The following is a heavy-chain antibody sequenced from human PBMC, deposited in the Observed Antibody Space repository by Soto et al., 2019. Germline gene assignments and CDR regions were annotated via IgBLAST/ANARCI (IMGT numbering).Heavy chain of an antibody. J-gene: IGHJ6*02. Sequence: QVQLVQSGAEVKKPGASVKVSCKASGYTFTSYYMHWVRQAPGQGLEWMGIINPSGGSTSYAQKFQGRVTMTRDTSTSTVYMELSSLRSEDTAVYYCARDQQLVAYYYYYYGMDVWGQGTTVTVSS. CDR2: INPSGGST. V-gene: IGHV1-46*01. CDR1: GYTFTSYY. D-gene: IGHD6-6*01. CDR3: ARDQQLVAYYYYYYGMDV.